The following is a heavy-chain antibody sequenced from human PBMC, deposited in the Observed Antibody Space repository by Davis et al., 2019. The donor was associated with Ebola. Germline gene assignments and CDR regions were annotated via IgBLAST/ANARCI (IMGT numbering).Heavy chain of an antibody. V-gene: IGHV3-48*02. J-gene: IGHJ6*04. D-gene: IGHD1-26*01. Sequence: PGGSLRLSCAASGFTFSSYSMNWVRQAPGKGLEWVSYISSSSSTIYYADSVKGRFTISRDNAKNSLYLQMNSLRDEDTAVYYCARERVGGPRVDYYYGMDVWGKGTTVTVSS. CDR1: GFTFSSYS. CDR2: ISSSSSTI. CDR3: ARERVGGPRVDYYYGMDV.